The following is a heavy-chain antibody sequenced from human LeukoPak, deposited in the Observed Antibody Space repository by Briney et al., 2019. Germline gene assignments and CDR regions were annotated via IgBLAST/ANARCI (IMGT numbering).Heavy chain of an antibody. D-gene: IGHD6-19*01. CDR3: ARKVAGTGNWFDP. V-gene: IGHV4-34*01. CDR2: INHSGST. Sequence: SETLSLTCAVSGGSFSGYYWSWIRQPPGKGLEWIGEINHSGSTNYNPSLKSRVTISVDTSKNQFSLKLSSVTAADTAVYYCARKVAGTGNWFDPWGQGTLVTVSS. J-gene: IGHJ5*02. CDR1: GGSFSGYY.